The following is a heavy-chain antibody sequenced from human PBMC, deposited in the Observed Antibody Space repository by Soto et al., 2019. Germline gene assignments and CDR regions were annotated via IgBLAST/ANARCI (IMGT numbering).Heavy chain of an antibody. CDR2: ISGSSANT. Sequence: EVQLLESGGGLVQPGGSLRLSCAASGFTFSSYVMSWVRQAPGKGLEWVSSISGSSANTYYADSMKGRFTISRDNSKNTLYLQLNSLRAEDTALYYCSTTNSYVSGTSWKRYFDNWGQGTLVTVSS. CDR1: GFTFSSYV. J-gene: IGHJ4*02. D-gene: IGHD3-10*01. CDR3: STTNSYVSGTSWKRYFDN. V-gene: IGHV3-23*01.